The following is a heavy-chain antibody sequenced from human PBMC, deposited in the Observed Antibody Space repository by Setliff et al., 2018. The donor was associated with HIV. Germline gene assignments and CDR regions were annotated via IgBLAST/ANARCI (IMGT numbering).Heavy chain of an antibody. V-gene: IGHV4-39*07. CDR3: ARGGGGYYYVGAVDI. CDR2: IYTSGST. D-gene: IGHD3-22*01. J-gene: IGHJ3*02. CDR1: GGSISSSSYY. Sequence: SETLSLTCTVSGGSISSSSYYWGWIRQPPGKGLEWIGSIYTSGSTNYNPSLKSRVTISVDTSKNQFSLKLSSVTAADTAVYYCARGGGGYYYVGAVDIWGQGTVVTVSS.